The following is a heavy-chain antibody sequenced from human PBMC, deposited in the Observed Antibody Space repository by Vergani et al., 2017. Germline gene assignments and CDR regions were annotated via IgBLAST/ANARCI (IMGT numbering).Heavy chain of an antibody. D-gene: IGHD3-22*01. V-gene: IGHV4-34*01. Sequence: QVQLQQWGAGLLKPSETLSLTCAVYGGSFSGYYWSWIRQPPGKGLEWIGEINHSGSTNYNPSLKSRVTISVDPSKNQFSLKLSSVTAAGTAVYYCARARLMGYDSSGYYSGYYYMDVWGKGTTVTVSS. CDR2: INHSGST. CDR3: ARARLMGYDSSGYYSGYYYMDV. J-gene: IGHJ6*03. CDR1: GGSFSGYY.